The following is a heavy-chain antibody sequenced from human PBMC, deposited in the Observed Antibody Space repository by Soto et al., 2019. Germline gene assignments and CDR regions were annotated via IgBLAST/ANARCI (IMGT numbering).Heavy chain of an antibody. J-gene: IGHJ6*02. D-gene: IGHD1-20*01. V-gene: IGHV4-31*03. Sequence: QVQLQESGPGLVKPSQTLSLTCTVSGGSISSGGYYWSWIRQHPGKGLEWLGYIYYSGSTYYNPSLKSRVTISVDTSKNQFSLKLSSVTAADTAVYYCARDKRYGDYYYYGMDVWGQGTTVTVSS. CDR2: IYYSGST. CDR1: GGSISSGGYY. CDR3: ARDKRYGDYYYYGMDV.